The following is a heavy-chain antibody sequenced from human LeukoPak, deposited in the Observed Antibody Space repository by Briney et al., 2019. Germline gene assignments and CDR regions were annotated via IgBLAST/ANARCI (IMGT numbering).Heavy chain of an antibody. CDR3: ARESGYTNTHDAFDI. CDR1: GYTFTNYA. D-gene: IGHD6-13*01. CDR2: INTNTGNP. J-gene: IGHJ3*02. Sequence: ASVKVSCKASGYTFTNYAVNWVRQAPGQGLEWMGWINTNTGNPAYAQAFTGRFVFSLDTSVSTAYLQISSLKADDTAVYYCARESGYTNTHDAFDIWGQGTMVTVSS. V-gene: IGHV7-4-1*02.